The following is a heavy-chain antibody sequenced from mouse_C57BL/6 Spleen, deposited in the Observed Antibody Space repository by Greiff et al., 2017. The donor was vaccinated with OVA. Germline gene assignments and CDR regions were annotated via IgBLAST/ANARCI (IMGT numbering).Heavy chain of an antibody. CDR1: GYTFTSYW. Sequence: QVQLKQPGAELVRPGSSVKLSCKASGYTFTSYWMDWVKQRPGQGLEWIGNIYPSDSETHYNQKFKDKATLTVDKSSSTAYMQLSSLTSEDSAVYYCARPSSGYFDYWGQGTTLTVSS. V-gene: IGHV1-61*01. D-gene: IGHD1-1*01. J-gene: IGHJ2*01. CDR2: IYPSDSET. CDR3: ARPSSGYFDY.